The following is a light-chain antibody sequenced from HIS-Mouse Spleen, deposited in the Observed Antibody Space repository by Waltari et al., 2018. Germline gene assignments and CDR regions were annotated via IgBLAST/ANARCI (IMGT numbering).Light chain of an antibody. V-gene: IGLV3-10*01. J-gene: IGLJ2*01. CDR1: ALPTNY. CDR2: EDS. Sequence: SYELTQPPSVSVSPGQTPRIPCPGDALPTNYAYWYQQKSGQAPVLVIYEDSKRPSGIPERFSGSSSGTMATLTISGAQVEDEADYYCYSTDSSGNHRVFGGGTKLTVL. CDR3: YSTDSSGNHRV.